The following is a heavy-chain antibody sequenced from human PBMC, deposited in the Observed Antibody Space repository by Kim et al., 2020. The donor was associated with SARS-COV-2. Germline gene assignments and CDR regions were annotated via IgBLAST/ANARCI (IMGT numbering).Heavy chain of an antibody. Sequence: SETLSLTCAVYGGSFSGYYWSWIRQPPGKGLEWIGEINHSGSTNYNPSLKSRVTISVDTSKNQFSLKLSSVTAADTAVYYCARARIGYCSGGSCYLVPGSYGMDVWGQGTTVTVSS. J-gene: IGHJ6*02. V-gene: IGHV4-34*01. CDR1: GGSFSGYY. CDR2: INHSGST. CDR3: ARARIGYCSGGSCYLVPGSYGMDV. D-gene: IGHD2-15*01.